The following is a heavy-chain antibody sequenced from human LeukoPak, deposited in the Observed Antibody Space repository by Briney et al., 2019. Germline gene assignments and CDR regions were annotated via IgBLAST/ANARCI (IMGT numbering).Heavy chain of an antibody. V-gene: IGHV4-59*02. Sequence: SETLSLTCTVSGGSVSTYYWNWIRQPPGKGLEWIAYISYTGITNYNPSLKSRVTISVDTSRNQLSLKLSSVTAADTAVYYCATNIAARRGYYFDYWGQGTLVTVSS. CDR2: ISYTGIT. J-gene: IGHJ4*02. CDR3: ATNIAARRGYYFDY. CDR1: GGSVSTYY. D-gene: IGHD6-6*01.